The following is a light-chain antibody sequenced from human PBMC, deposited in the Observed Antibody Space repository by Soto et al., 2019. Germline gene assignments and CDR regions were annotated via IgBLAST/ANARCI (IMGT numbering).Light chain of an antibody. CDR3: QQYSTYLWT. CDR1: QSISSW. Sequence: DMQMTASPSNLSASLGDSVTIXXRASQSISSWLAWYQQKPGKAPRLXMYQASSLKSGVPSRFSGSGAETEFTLTITSLQPDDTATYFCQQYSTYLWTFGQGTKVDIK. V-gene: IGKV1-5*03. CDR2: QAS. J-gene: IGKJ1*01.